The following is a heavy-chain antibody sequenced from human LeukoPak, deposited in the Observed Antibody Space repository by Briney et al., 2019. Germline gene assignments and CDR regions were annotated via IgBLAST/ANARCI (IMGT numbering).Heavy chain of an antibody. D-gene: IGHD3-3*01. J-gene: IGHJ4*02. V-gene: IGHV1-18*01. CDR3: ARVPGWRFLEWLSQYYFDY. CDR1: GYTFTSYG. Sequence: ASVKVSCKASGYTFTSYGISWVRQAPGQGLEWMGWISAYNGNTNYAQKLQGRVTMTRDKSTSTAYMELRSLRSDDTAVYYCARVPGWRFLEWLSQYYFDYWGQGTLVTVSS. CDR2: ISAYNGNT.